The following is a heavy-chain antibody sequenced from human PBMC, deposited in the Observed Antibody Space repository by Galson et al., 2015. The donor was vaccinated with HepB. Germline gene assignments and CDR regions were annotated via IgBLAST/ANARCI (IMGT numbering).Heavy chain of an antibody. CDR1: GFTFSNAW. D-gene: IGHD3-9*01. CDR2: IKSKTDGGTT. J-gene: IGHJ1*01. V-gene: IGHV3-15*01. CDR3: TTGGLRYFDWLLSAVREYFQH. Sequence: LRLSCAASGFTFSNAWMSWVRQAPGKGLEWVGRIKSKTDGGTTDYAAPVKGRFTISRDDSKNTLYLQMNSLKTEDTAVYYCTTGGLRYFDWLLSAVREYFQHWGQGTLVTVSS.